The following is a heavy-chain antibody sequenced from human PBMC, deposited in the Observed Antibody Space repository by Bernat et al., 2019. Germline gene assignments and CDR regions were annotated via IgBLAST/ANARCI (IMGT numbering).Heavy chain of an antibody. V-gene: IGHV3-7*03. J-gene: IGHJ4*02. CDR3: AREVYYGSGSYLISFFDY. CDR2: IKQDGSEK. Sequence: EVQLVESGGGLVQPGGSLRLSCAASGFTFSSYWMSWVRQAPGKGLEWVANIKQDGSEKYYVDSVKGRFTISRDNAKNSLYLQMNSLRAEDTAVYYCAREVYYGSGSYLISFFDYWGQGTLVTVSS. CDR1: GFTFSSYW. D-gene: IGHD3-10*01.